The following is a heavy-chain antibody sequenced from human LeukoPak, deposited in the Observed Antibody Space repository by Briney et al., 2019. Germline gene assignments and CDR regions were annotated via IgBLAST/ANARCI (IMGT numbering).Heavy chain of an antibody. Sequence: SGGSLRLSCAASGFTFDDYGMSWVRQAPGKGLEWVSGINWNGGSTGYADSVKGRFTISRDNAKNSLYLQMNSLRAEDTAVYYCAKNYYDSSGLSYWGQGTLVTVSS. V-gene: IGHV3-20*04. D-gene: IGHD3-22*01. CDR3: AKNYYDSSGLSY. CDR1: GFTFDDYG. CDR2: INWNGGST. J-gene: IGHJ4*02.